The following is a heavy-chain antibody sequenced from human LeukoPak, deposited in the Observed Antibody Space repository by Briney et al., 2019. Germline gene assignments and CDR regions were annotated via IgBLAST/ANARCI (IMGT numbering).Heavy chain of an antibody. CDR3: AVLTAGWRFQH. Sequence: GGSLRLSCAVSGITVSDKYMGWVRQAPGKGLECVSLIYGGGDTYYADSVKGRSTISRDNSKNTLYLQMNSLRAEDTAVYYCAVLTAGWRFQHWGQGTLVTVSS. J-gene: IGHJ1*01. V-gene: IGHV3-53*01. CDR2: IYGGGDT. D-gene: IGHD6-19*01. CDR1: GITVSDKY.